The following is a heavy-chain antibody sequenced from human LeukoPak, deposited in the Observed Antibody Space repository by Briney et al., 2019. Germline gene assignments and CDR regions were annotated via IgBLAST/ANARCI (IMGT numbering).Heavy chain of an antibody. V-gene: IGHV4-59*08. J-gene: IGHJ4*02. CDR3: ARRKAKTPNYFDY. CDR1: GDSISNYY. Sequence: SETLPLTCTVSGDSISNYYWTWIRQPPGKGLEWIGYIYYSGNTNYNPSLKSRVTISLDTSKNQFSLKLTSVTVADTAMYYCARRKAKTPNYFDYWGQGALVTVSS. CDR2: IYYSGNT.